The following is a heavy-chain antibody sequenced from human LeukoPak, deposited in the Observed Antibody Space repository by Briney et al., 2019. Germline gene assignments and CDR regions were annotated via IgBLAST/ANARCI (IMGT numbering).Heavy chain of an antibody. CDR3: ARDRSRDGYKYYFDY. CDR2: IIPIFGIA. CDR1: GGTFSSYA. D-gene: IGHD5-24*01. V-gene: IGHV1-69*04. J-gene: IGHJ4*02. Sequence: SVKVSCKASGGTFSSYAISWVRQAPGQGLECMGRIIPIFGIANYAQKFQGRVTITADKSTSTAYMELSSLRSEDTAVHYCARDRSRDGYKYYFDYWGQGPLVTVSS.